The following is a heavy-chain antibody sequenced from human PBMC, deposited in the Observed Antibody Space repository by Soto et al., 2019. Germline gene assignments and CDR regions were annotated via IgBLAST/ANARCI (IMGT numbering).Heavy chain of an antibody. Sequence: SETQSLTWTASGGSISSYYWSWIRQPPGKGLEWLGYIFYSGSTKYNPYLKSRVTISVDRSKNHFSLNLSSVTAADTAVYYCARDKGRYDSGMDVWGQGTTVTVSS. D-gene: IGHD3-9*01. CDR3: ARDKGRYDSGMDV. J-gene: IGHJ6*02. V-gene: IGHV4-59*01. CDR2: IFYSGST. CDR1: GGSISSYY.